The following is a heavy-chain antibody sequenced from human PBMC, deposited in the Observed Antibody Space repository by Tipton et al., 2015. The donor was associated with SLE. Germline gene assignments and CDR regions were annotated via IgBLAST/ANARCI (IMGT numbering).Heavy chain of an antibody. CDR2: IRYDGSNK. CDR1: GFTFSSYG. CDR3: AKGPRGSSSRYDAFDI. Sequence: SLRLSCAASGFTFSSYGMHWVRQAPGKGLEWVAFIRYDGSNKYYADSVKGRFTISRDNSKNTLYLQMNSLRAEDTAVYYCAKGPRGSSSRYDAFDIWGQGTMVTVSS. D-gene: IGHD6-6*01. V-gene: IGHV3-30*02. J-gene: IGHJ3*02.